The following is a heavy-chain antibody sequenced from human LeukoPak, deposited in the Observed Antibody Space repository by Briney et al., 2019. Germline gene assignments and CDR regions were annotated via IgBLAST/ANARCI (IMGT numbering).Heavy chain of an antibody. V-gene: IGHV4-39*07. J-gene: IGHJ5*02. CDR2: IYYSGST. D-gene: IGHD3-22*01. Sequence: SETLSLTCTVSGGSISSSSYYWGWIRQPPGKGLEWIGSIYYSGSTYYNPSLKSRVTISVDTSKNQFSLKLSSVTAADTAVYYCARDLYDSSGYYYVTWGQGTLVTVSS. CDR1: GGSISSSSYY. CDR3: ARDLYDSSGYYYVT.